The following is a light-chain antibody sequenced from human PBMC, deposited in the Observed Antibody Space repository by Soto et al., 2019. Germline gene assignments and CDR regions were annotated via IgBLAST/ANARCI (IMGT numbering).Light chain of an antibody. CDR1: QDITTY. V-gene: IGKV1-33*01. CDR2: DAS. CDR3: QQFDNLPIT. Sequence: DIQLTQSPSSLSASVGGGVPFNCQASQDITTYLNWYQQRPGKAPKIMIFDASSLKTGVPSRFSGSGSGTHCTFVISSLQPEDVSIYYCQQFDNLPITFGQGTRLEI. J-gene: IGKJ5*01.